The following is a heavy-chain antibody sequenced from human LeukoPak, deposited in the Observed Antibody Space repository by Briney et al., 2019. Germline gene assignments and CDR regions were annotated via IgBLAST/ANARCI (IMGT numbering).Heavy chain of an antibody. CDR1: GYTLTELS. CDR2: FDPEDGET. J-gene: IGHJ4*02. V-gene: IGHV1-24*01. CDR3: ATGGSNSNYAYFDY. D-gene: IGHD4-11*01. Sequence: ASVKVSCKVSGYTLTELSMHWVRQAPGKGLEWMGGFDPEDGETIYAQKFQGRVTMTEDTSTDTAYMELSSLRSEDTAVYYCATGGSNSNYAYFDYWGQGTLVTVSS.